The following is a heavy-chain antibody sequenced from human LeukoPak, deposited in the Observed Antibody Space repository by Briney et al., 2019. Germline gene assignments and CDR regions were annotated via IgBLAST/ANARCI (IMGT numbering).Heavy chain of an antibody. Sequence: PSETLSLTCAVYGGSFSGYYWSWIRQPPGKGLEWIGEINHSGSTNYNPSLKRRVTISLDTSKNQFSLKLSSVTAADTAVYYCARGTTISKANWFDPWGQGTLVTVSS. CDR3: ARGTTISKANWFDP. J-gene: IGHJ5*02. V-gene: IGHV4-34*01. CDR2: INHSGST. CDR1: GGSFSGYY. D-gene: IGHD3-3*01.